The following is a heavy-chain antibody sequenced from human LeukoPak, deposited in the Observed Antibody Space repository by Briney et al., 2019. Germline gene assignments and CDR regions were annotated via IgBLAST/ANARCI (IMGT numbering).Heavy chain of an antibody. J-gene: IGHJ5*02. V-gene: IGHV3-74*01. D-gene: IGHD3-16*01. CDR3: ARDLIMVTFGGAEFWFDP. CDR2: INTDGSTT. Sequence: GGSLRLSRAASGFIFSSYWMHWVRQAPGKGLVWVARINTDGSTTSYVDSVKGRFAISRDNAKNTLYLQMNSLRPDDTAVYYCARDLIMVTFGGAEFWFDPWGQGTLVTVSS. CDR1: GFIFSSYW.